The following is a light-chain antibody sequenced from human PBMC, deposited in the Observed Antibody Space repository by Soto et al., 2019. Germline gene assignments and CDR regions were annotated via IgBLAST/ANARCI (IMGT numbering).Light chain of an antibody. Sequence: EVVLTQSPGTLSLSPGERATLSCRASQSVGIHLAWYQQKPGRAPRLLIYEASNRATGIPARFSGSGSGTDFVLTISSLEPEAFAVYYCQQRYNWPPLTFGGGTKVEIK. V-gene: IGKV3-11*01. CDR1: QSVGIH. CDR3: QQRYNWPPLT. CDR2: EAS. J-gene: IGKJ4*01.